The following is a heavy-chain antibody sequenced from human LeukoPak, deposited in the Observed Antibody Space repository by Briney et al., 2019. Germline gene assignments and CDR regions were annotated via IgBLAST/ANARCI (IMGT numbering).Heavy chain of an antibody. CDR1: GFTFGDYA. CDR3: TRDFSYCGGDCSTIDY. V-gene: IGHV3-49*04. J-gene: IGHJ4*02. CDR2: IRSKAYGGTT. D-gene: IGHD2-21*02. Sequence: GRSLRLSCTASGFTFGDYAMSWVRQAPGKGLEWVGFIRSKAYGGTTEYAVSVKGRFTISRDDSKSIAYLQMNSLKTEDTAVYYCTRDFSYCGGDCSTIDYWGQGTLVTVSS.